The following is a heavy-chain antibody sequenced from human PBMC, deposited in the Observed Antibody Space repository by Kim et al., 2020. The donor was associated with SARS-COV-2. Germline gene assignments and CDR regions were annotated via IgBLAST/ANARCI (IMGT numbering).Heavy chain of an antibody. D-gene: IGHD1-20*01. Sequence: GGSLRLSCAASGFTFSSYWMSWVRQAPGKGLEWVANIKQDGSEKYYVDSVKGRFTISRDNAKNSLYLQMNSLRAEDTAVYYCARGVTGTPPGYYYYGMDVWGQGTTVTVSS. J-gene: IGHJ6*02. CDR3: ARGVTGTPPGYYYYGMDV. V-gene: IGHV3-7*01. CDR1: GFTFSSYW. CDR2: IKQDGSEK.